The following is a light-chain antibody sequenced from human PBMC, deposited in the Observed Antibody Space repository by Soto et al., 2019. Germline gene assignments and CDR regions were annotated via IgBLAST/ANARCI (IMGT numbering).Light chain of an antibody. Sequence: VLTQSPDTLSLSLGERATLYCRASRSVSSSYLAWYQHKPGQAPRLLISGASNRATDIPDRFSGSESGTVFTLTISRLEPEDFAVYYCQHYGSSPPYTFGQGTKLEIK. CDR2: GAS. CDR1: RSVSSSY. V-gene: IGKV3-20*01. CDR3: QHYGSSPPYT. J-gene: IGKJ2*01.